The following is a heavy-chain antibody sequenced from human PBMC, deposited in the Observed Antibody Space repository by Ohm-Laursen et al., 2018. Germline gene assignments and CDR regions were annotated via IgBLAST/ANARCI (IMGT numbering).Heavy chain of an antibody. CDR1: GGSISSYY. J-gene: IGHJ3*02. Sequence: SDTLSLTCTVSGGSISSYYWSWIRQPPGKGLEWIGYIYYSGTTNYNPSLKSRVSISLDTSKNQFSLNLSSVTAADTAVYYCARAVFSPNAFDIWGQGTMVTVSS. CDR3: ARAVFSPNAFDI. V-gene: IGHV4-59*07. CDR2: IYYSGTT.